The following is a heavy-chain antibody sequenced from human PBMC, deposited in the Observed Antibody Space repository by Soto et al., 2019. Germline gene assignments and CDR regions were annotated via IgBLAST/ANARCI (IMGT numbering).Heavy chain of an antibody. CDR1: GGSVSSGSYY. V-gene: IGHV4-61*01. CDR2: IYYSGST. J-gene: IGHJ4*02. CDR3: ARGYCSSTSCYYFDY. D-gene: IGHD2-2*01. Sequence: SETLSLTCTVSGGSVSSGSYYWSWIRQPPGKGLEWIGYIYYSGSTNYNPSLKSRVTISVDTSKNQFSLKLSSVTAADTAVYYCARGYCSSTSCYYFDYWGQGTLVTVSS.